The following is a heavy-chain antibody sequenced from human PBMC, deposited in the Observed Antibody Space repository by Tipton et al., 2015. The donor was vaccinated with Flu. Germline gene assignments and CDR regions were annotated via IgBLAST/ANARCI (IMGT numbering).Heavy chain of an antibody. D-gene: IGHD6-19*01. J-gene: IGHJ5*02. V-gene: IGHV4-39*07. CDR3: ARDLRLGIAVAGFDP. CDR2: IYYSGST. Sequence: GSLRLSCTVSGGSISSSSYYWGWIRQPPGKGLEWIGSIYYSGSTYYNPSLKSRVTISVDTSKNQFSLKLSSVTAADTAVYYCARDLRLGIAVAGFDPWGQGTLVTVSS. CDR1: GGSISSSSYY.